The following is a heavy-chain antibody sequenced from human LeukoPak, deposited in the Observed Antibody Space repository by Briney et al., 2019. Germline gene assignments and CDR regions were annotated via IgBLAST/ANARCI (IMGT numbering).Heavy chain of an antibody. Sequence: SETLPLTCAVYGGSFSGYYWSWIRQPPGKGLEWIGEINHSGSTNYNPSLKSRVTISVDTSKNQFSLKLSSVTAADTAVYYCARLPTLARAYYYYGMDVWGQGTTVTVSS. CDR3: ARLPTLARAYYYYGMDV. CDR2: INHSGST. CDR1: GGSFSGYY. V-gene: IGHV4-34*01. D-gene: IGHD6-6*01. J-gene: IGHJ6*02.